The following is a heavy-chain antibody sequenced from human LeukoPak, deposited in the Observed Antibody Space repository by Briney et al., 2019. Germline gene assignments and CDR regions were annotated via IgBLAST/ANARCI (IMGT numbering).Heavy chain of an antibody. Sequence: SETVSLTCSVSRGSIRSYYWNWIRQPAGQGLEWIGRIYSTGSTNYNPSLKSRVHMSIDTSKKQFSLKVNSVTAADTAVYYCARDKGGSSSLDYWGQGTLVTVSS. CDR3: ARDKGGSSSLDY. J-gene: IGHJ4*02. V-gene: IGHV4-4*07. CDR2: IYSTGST. CDR1: RGSIRSYY. D-gene: IGHD6-13*01.